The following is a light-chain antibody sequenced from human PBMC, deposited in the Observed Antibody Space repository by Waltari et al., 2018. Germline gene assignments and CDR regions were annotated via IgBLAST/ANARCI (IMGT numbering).Light chain of an antibody. CDR3: QQYYSTPWT. CDR2: WAS. CDR1: QSVLYSSNNKNY. V-gene: IGKV4-1*01. J-gene: IGKJ1*01. Sequence: DIVMTQSPDSLAVSLGERATINSKSSQSVLYSSNNKNYLAWYQQKPGQPPKLLIYWASTRDSGVPDRFSGSGSGTDFTLTISSLQAEDVAVYYCQQYYSTPWTFGQGTKVEIK.